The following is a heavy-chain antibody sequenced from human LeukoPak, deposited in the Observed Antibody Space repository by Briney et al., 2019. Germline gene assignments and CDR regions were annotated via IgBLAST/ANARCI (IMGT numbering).Heavy chain of an antibody. J-gene: IGHJ6*03. V-gene: IGHV4-4*09. CDR1: GGSISSYY. CDR2: IYTSGST. Sequence: PSETLSLTCTVSGGSISSYYWSWIRQPPGKGLEWIGYIYTSGSTNYNPSLKSRVTISVDTSKNQFSLKLSSVTAADTAVYYCAREKEGYYMDVWGKGTTVTVSS. CDR3: AREKEGYYMDV.